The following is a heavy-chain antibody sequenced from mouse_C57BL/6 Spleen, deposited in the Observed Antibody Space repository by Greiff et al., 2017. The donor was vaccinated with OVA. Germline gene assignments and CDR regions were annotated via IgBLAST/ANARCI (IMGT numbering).Heavy chain of an antibody. CDR1: GYTFTSYW. D-gene: IGHD2-1*01. J-gene: IGHJ3*01. V-gene: IGHV1-74*01. CDR2: IHPSDSDT. CDR3: AIFHYGNYAFAY. Sequence: QVQLKQPGAELVKPGASVKVSCKASGYTFTSYWMHWVKQRPGQGLEWIGRIHPSDSDTNYTQKFKGKATLTVDKSSSTAYMQLSSLTSEDSAVYYCAIFHYGNYAFAYWGQGTLVTVSA.